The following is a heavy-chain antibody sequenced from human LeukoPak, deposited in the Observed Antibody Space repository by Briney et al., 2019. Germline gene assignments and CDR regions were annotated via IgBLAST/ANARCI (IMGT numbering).Heavy chain of an antibody. Sequence: ASVKVSCKASGYTFTSYGISWVRQAPGQGLEWMGWISAYNGNTNSAQKLQGRVTMTTDTSTSTAYMELRSLRSDDTAVYYCARNQYDYVWGSYRFDYWGQGTLVTVSS. CDR1: GYTFTSYG. D-gene: IGHD3-16*02. J-gene: IGHJ4*02. V-gene: IGHV1-18*01. CDR2: ISAYNGNT. CDR3: ARNQYDYVWGSYRFDY.